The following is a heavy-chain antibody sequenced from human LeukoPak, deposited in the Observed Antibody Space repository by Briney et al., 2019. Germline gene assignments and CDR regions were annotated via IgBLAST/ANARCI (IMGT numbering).Heavy chain of an antibody. Sequence: GGSLRLSCAASGFTFSSYWMSWVRQAPGKGLEWVANIKQDGSEKYYVDSVKGRFTISRDNSKNSLYLQMNSLRTDDTALYYCAKGAMGAAFDYWGQGTLVTVSS. CDR1: GFTFSSYW. D-gene: IGHD1-26*01. CDR2: IKQDGSEK. J-gene: IGHJ4*02. CDR3: AKGAMGAAFDY. V-gene: IGHV3-7*03.